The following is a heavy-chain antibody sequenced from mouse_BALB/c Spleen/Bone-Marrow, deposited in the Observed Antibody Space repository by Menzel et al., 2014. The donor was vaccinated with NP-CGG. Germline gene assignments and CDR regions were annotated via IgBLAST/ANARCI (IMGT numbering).Heavy chain of an antibody. D-gene: IGHD1-1*01. CDR2: IFPGDSTT. V-gene: IGHV1-85*01. CDR1: GNTFTSYD. Sequence: QVQLQQSGVELVKPGASVKLSCKASGNTFTSYDINWVRQRPEQGLEWIGWIFPGDSTTKYNEKFKGKATLSTDKSSSTVHMQLSRLTSEDSAVYFCVRSLLRDWYFDVWGAGTTVTISS. CDR3: VRSLLRDWYFDV. J-gene: IGHJ1*01.